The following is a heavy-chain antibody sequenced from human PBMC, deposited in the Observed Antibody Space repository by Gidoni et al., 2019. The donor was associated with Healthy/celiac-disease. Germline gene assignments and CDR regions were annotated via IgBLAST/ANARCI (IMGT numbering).Heavy chain of an antibody. D-gene: IGHD3-3*01. CDR1: GFTFSSYW. Sequence: EVQLVESGGGLVQPGGSLRLSCAASGFTFSSYWMHWVRHAPGKGLVWVSRINSDGSSTSYADSVKGRFTISRDNAKNTLYLQMNSLRAEDTAVYYCAREPSADFWSGYYPLDVYYYYGMDVWGQGTTVTVSS. V-gene: IGHV3-74*01. CDR3: AREPSADFWSGYYPLDVYYYYGMDV. J-gene: IGHJ6*02. CDR2: INSDGSST.